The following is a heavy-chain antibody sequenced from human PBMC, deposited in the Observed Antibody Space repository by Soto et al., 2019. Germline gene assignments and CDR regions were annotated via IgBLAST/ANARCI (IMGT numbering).Heavy chain of an antibody. CDR2: ISYDGSSK. V-gene: IGHV3-30-3*01. J-gene: IGHJ4*02. CDR1: GFTFSSYA. D-gene: IGHD3-10*01. Sequence: GGSLRLSCAASGFTFSSYAMHWVRQAPGKGLEWVAVISYDGSSKYYADSVKGRFTISRDNSKNTLYLQMNSLRAEDTAVYYCATDRGDMIQYYFDYWGQGTLVTVSS. CDR3: ATDRGDMIQYYFDY.